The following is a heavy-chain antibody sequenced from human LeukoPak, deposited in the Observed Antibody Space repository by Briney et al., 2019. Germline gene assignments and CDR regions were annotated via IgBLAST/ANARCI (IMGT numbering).Heavy chain of an antibody. CDR1: GFKFDDYG. J-gene: IGHJ3*02. Sequence: PGGSLRLSCAASGFKFDDYGMSWVRQAPGKGLEWVSSINWNGGSTGYADSVKGRFTISRDNSNNKVYLQMNNLRAEDTAVYYCARDGHPYFDFWSNYYYAFDIWGQGTLVTVSS. V-gene: IGHV3-20*04. CDR2: INWNGGST. CDR3: ARDGHPYFDFWSNYYYAFDI. D-gene: IGHD3-3*01.